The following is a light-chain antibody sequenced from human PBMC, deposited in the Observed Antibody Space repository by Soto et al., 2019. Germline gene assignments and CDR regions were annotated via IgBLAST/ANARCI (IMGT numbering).Light chain of an antibody. CDR3: HQRNNWPFA. J-gene: IGKJ3*01. Sequence: EIVLTQSPATLSLSPGQRATLSCRASQSIRNHLAWYQQRVGQAPRLLIYDASKRATGIRARFSGSGSGADFTITVNSLEPEDFAVSYCHQRNNWPFAFGPGPKVEFK. CDR2: DAS. CDR1: QSIRNH. V-gene: IGKV3-11*01.